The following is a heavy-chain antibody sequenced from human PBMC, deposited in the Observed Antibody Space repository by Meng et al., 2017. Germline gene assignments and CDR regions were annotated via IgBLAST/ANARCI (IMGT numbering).Heavy chain of an antibody. Sequence: GGSLRLSCAASGFTFSSYGMHWVRQAPGKGLVWVSRINSDGSSTSYADSVKGRFTISRDNAKNTLYLQMNSLRAEDTAVYYCARGGEDYDSSGYYQSWGQGTLVTVSS. CDR2: INSDGSST. CDR3: ARGGEDYDSSGYYQS. J-gene: IGHJ5*02. V-gene: IGHV3-74*01. CDR1: GFTFSSYG. D-gene: IGHD3-22*01.